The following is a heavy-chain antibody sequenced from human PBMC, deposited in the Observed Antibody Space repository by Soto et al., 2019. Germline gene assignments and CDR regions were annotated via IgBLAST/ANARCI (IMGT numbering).Heavy chain of an antibody. V-gene: IGHV3-33*01. CDR2: IWYDGSNK. CDR1: GFTFSSYG. Sequence: QVQLVESGGGVVQPGRSLRLSCAASGFTFSSYGMHWVRQAPGMGLEWVAVIWYDGSNKYYADSVKGRFTISRDNSKNTLYLQRNSLRAEDTAVYYFARDLNSYGMDYWGQRTLVTVSS. J-gene: IGHJ4*02. D-gene: IGHD5-18*01. CDR3: ARDLNSYGMDY.